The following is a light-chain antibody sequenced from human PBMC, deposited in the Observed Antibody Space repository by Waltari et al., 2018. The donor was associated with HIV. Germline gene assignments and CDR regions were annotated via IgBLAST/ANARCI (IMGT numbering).Light chain of an antibody. CDR3: QSADNTGNYV. CDR1: ALTKKY. Sequence: SFELTQPPSVSVSPGQTARITCSADALTKKYAYWYQQKPGQAPVRGIVKDTGRPAGIPERFSGASSGTTVTLTSSVVQAEDEADYYCQSADNTGNYVFGTGTKVTV. V-gene: IGLV3-25*03. J-gene: IGLJ1*01. CDR2: KDT.